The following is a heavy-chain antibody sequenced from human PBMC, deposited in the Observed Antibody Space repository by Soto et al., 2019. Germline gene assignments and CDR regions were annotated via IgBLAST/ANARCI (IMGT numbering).Heavy chain of an antibody. Sequence: QVQLVQSGAEVKKPGSSVKVSCKASGGTFSSYTISWVRQAPGQGLEWMGRIIPILGIANYAQKFQGRVTITADKYTSTAYMELSSLRSEDTAVYYCAEGGYGEPTDYWGQGTLVTVSS. V-gene: IGHV1-69*02. J-gene: IGHJ4*02. CDR1: GGTFSSYT. CDR3: AEGGYGEPTDY. CDR2: IIPILGIA. D-gene: IGHD4-17*01.